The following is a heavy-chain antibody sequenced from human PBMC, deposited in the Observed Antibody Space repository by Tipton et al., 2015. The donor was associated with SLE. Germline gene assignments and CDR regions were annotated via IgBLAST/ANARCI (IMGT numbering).Heavy chain of an antibody. V-gene: IGHV3-7*01. CDR3: AKDRWGYYDLDV. Sequence: SLRLSCAASIFGLSDFWMTWVRQAPGKGLEWVATIKGDESGTFYVDSVKGRFTISRDKSTNTLYLQMNSLRGEDTAIYYCAKDRWGYYDLDVWGKGTTVTISS. CDR1: IFGLSDFW. J-gene: IGHJ6*03. D-gene: IGHD3-16*01. CDR2: IKGDESGT.